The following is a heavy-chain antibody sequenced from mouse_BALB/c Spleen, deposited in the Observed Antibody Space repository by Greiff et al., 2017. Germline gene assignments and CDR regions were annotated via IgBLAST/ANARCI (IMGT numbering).Heavy chain of an antibody. Sequence: VQLQQSGAELVKPGASVKLSCTASGFNIKDTYMHWVKQRPEQGLEWTGRIDPANGNTKYDPKFQGKATITADTSSNTAYLQLSSLTSEDTAVYYCASPYYYGSKGGYWGQGTTLTVSS. CDR1: GFNIKDTY. CDR3: ASPYYYGSKGGY. CDR2: IDPANGNT. V-gene: IGHV14-3*02. J-gene: IGHJ2*01. D-gene: IGHD1-1*01.